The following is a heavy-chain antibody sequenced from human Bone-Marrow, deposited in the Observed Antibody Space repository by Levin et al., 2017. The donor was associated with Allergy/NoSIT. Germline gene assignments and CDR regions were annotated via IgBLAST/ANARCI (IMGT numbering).Heavy chain of an antibody. J-gene: IGHJ2*01. CDR3: ARVSAVAGTWYWYFDL. CDR1: GGSFSGYY. CDR2: INHSGST. Sequence: GSLRLSCAVYGGSFSGYYWSWIRQPPGKGLEWIGEINHSGSTNYNPSLKSRVTISVDTSKNQFSLKLSSVTAADTAVYYCARVSAVAGTWYWYFDLWGRGTLVTVSS. D-gene: IGHD6-19*01. V-gene: IGHV4-34*01.